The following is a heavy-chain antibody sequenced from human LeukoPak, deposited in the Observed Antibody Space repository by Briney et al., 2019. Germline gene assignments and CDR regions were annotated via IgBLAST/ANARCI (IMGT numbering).Heavy chain of an antibody. D-gene: IGHD4-17*01. CDR2: INPHSGDT. Sequence: GASVKVSCKASEYTFTGYYLHWVRQAPGQGLEWMGWINPHSGDTDYAQKLQGRVTMTRDTSISTAYMELSRLRSDDTAVYYCVYSGDYEKGYWGQGTLVTVSS. CDR1: EYTFTGYY. CDR3: VYSGDYEKGY. J-gene: IGHJ4*02. V-gene: IGHV1-2*02.